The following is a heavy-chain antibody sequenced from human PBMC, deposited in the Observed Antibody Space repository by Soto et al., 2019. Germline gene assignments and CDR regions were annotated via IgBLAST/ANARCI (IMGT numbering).Heavy chain of an antibody. V-gene: IGHV3-33*01. Sequence: QPGGSLRLSCAASGFTFSSYGMHWVRQAPGKGLEWVAVIWYDGSNKYYADSVKGRFTISRDNSKNTLYLQMNSLRAEDTAVYYCARGAGVNYYYYYYGMDVWGQGTTVTVSS. CDR3: ARGAGVNYYYYYYGMDV. CDR2: IWYDGSNK. CDR1: GFTFSSYG. J-gene: IGHJ6*02. D-gene: IGHD3-10*01.